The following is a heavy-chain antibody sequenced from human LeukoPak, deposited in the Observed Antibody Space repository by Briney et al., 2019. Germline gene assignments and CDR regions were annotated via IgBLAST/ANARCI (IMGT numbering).Heavy chain of an antibody. Sequence: PGESLKISCKGSGYSFTSYWIGWARQMPGKGLEWMGIIYPGDSDTRYSPSFQGQVTISADKSISTAYLQWSSLKASDTAMYYCARRLVVAATRAGRRGPDNDAFDIWGQGTMVTVSS. J-gene: IGHJ3*02. CDR2: IYPGDSDT. V-gene: IGHV5-51*01. CDR1: GYSFTSYW. CDR3: ARRLVVAATRAGRRGPDNDAFDI. D-gene: IGHD2-15*01.